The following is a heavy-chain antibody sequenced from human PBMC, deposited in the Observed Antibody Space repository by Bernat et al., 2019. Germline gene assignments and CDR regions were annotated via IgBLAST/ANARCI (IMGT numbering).Heavy chain of an antibody. CDR3: ANSFTDYSNYYFDY. CDR2: ISSSGSTI. D-gene: IGHD4-11*01. CDR1: GFTFSSYE. J-gene: IGHJ4*02. V-gene: IGHV3-48*03. Sequence: EVQLVESGGGLVQPGGSLRLSCAASGFTFSSYEMNWVRQAPGKGLEWVSYISSSGSTIYYADSVKGRFTISRDNAKNSLYLQMNSLRAEDTAVYYCANSFTDYSNYYFDYWGQGTLVTVSS.